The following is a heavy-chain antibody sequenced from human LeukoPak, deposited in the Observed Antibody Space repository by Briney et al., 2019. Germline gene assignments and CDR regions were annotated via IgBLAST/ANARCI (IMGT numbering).Heavy chain of an antibody. CDR2: IYHSGST. V-gene: IGHV4-34*01. Sequence: TSETLSLTCAVYGGSFSGYYWTWIRQPPGKGLEWIGEIYHSGSTNYNPSLKSRVTISVDKSKNQFSLKLSSVTAEDTAVYYCARDLDYDILTVPPYDAFDIWGQGTMVTVSS. CDR3: ARDLDYDILTVPPYDAFDI. D-gene: IGHD3-9*01. J-gene: IGHJ3*02. CDR1: GGSFSGYY.